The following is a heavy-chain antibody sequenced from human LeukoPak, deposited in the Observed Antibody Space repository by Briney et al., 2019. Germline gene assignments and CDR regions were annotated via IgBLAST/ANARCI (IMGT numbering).Heavy chain of an antibody. V-gene: IGHV3-7*01. CDR2: IKQDGSEK. CDR1: GFSFSSYW. J-gene: IGHJ6*03. CDR3: ARDTPIVVVPAANYMDV. Sequence: GGSLRLSCVASGFSFSSYWMSWVRQAPGKGLEWVANIKQDGSEKYYVDSVKGRFTISRDNAKNSLYLQMNSLRAEDTAVYYCARDTPIVVVPAANYMDVWGKGTTVTVSS. D-gene: IGHD2-2*01.